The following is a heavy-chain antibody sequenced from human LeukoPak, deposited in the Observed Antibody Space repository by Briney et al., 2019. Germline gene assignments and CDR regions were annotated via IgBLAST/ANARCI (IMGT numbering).Heavy chain of an antibody. D-gene: IGHD3-16*01. CDR3: ARRIWGSPQPVFDY. Sequence: GGSLRLSCAASGFTFSSYWMHWVRQPLGKGLVWVSRINGDGSSRIYADSVKGRFTISRDNSKNTLYLQMNSLRAEDTAVYYCARRIWGSPQPVFDYWGQGTLVTVSS. J-gene: IGHJ4*02. CDR1: GFTFSSYW. V-gene: IGHV3-74*01. CDR2: INGDGSSR.